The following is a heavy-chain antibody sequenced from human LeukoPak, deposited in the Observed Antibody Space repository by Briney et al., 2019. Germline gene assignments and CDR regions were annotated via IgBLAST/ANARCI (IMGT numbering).Heavy chain of an antibody. V-gene: IGHV3-7*01. CDR1: GFTFSSYW. CDR3: ARDLGVVVVAAANDY. J-gene: IGHJ4*02. D-gene: IGHD2-15*01. Sequence: PGGSLRLSCAASGFTFSSYWMSWVRQAPGKGLEWVANIKQDGSGKYYVDSVKGRFTISRDNAKNPLYLQMNSLRAEDTAVYYCARDLGVVVVAAANDYWGQGTLVTVSS. CDR2: IKQDGSGK.